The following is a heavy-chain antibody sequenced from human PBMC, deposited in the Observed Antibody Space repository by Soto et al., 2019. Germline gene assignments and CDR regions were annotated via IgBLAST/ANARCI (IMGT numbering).Heavy chain of an antibody. CDR3: ARGRIQLWLMVANYYYGMDV. V-gene: IGHV4-34*01. CDR1: GGSFSGYY. Sequence: NPSETLSLTCAVYGGSFSGYYWSWIRQPPGKGLEWIGEINHSGSTNYNPSLKSRVTISVDTSKNQFSLKLSSVTAADTAVYYCARGRIQLWLMVANYYYGMDVWGQGTTVTVSS. D-gene: IGHD5-18*01. CDR2: INHSGST. J-gene: IGHJ6*02.